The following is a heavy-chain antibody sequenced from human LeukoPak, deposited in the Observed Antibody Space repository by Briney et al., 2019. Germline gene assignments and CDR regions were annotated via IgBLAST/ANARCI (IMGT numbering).Heavy chain of an antibody. CDR1: GYSISSGYY. Sequence: SETLSLTCADPGYSISSGYYWGWIGQPPGKGLEWIGRIYHIGSTYYNPSLKRRVTISVDTSKNQFSLKLSSVTAADTAVYYCARDGGPRITMVRGVISPYFDYWGQGTLVTVSS. CDR2: IYHIGST. D-gene: IGHD3-10*01. CDR3: ARDGGPRITMVRGVISPYFDY. V-gene: IGHV4-38-2*02. J-gene: IGHJ4*02.